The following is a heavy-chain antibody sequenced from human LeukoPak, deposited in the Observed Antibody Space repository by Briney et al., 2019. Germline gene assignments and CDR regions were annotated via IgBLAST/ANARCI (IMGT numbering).Heavy chain of an antibody. CDR1: GFTFSSYG. D-gene: IGHD2-15*01. J-gene: IGHJ5*02. CDR2: ISYDGSNK. V-gene: IGHV3-30*18. CDR3: AKDALGYCSGGSCSTRSWFDP. Sequence: PGRSLRLSCAASGFTFSSYGMHWVRQAPGKGLEWVAVISYDGSNKYYADSVKGRFTISRDNSKNTLYLQMNILRAEDTAVYYCAKDALGYCSGGSCSTRSWFDPWGQGTLVTVSS.